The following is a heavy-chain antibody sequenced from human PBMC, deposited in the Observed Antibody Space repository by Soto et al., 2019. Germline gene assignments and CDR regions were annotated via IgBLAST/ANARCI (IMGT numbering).Heavy chain of an antibody. J-gene: IGHJ4*02. CDR2: IRNKANNYAT. V-gene: IGHV3-73*01. CDR3: AGPGPFDS. CDR1: GFTFDRSA. Sequence: PCGSLRLSCATTGFTFDRSAIHWVRQAPGKGLEWIGRIRNKANNYATAYPASVAGRFTISRDDSKTTAYLEMNSLKTEDTAMYYCAGPGPFDSWGQGTLVTVSS. D-gene: IGHD1-1*01.